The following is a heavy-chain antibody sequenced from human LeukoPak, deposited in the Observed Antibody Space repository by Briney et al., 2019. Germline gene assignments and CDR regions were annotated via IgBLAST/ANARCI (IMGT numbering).Heavy chain of an antibody. V-gene: IGHV3-21*01. CDR1: GFTFSNAW. CDR3: ARAERYYYDSSPSYFDY. CDR2: ISSSSSYI. D-gene: IGHD3-22*01. Sequence: PGGSLRLSCAASGFTFSNAWMSWVRQAPGKGLEWVSSISSSSSYIYYADSVKGRFTISRDNAKNSLYLQMNSLRAEDTAVYYCARAERYYYDSSPSYFDYWGQGTLVTVSS. J-gene: IGHJ4*02.